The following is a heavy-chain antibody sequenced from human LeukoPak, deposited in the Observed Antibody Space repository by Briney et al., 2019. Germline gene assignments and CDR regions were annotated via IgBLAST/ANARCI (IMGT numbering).Heavy chain of an antibody. CDR2: INPNSGGT. CDR3: ASVRCRGRYIDWLLGDY. CDR1: GYTFTGYY. J-gene: IGHJ4*02. D-gene: IGHD3-9*01. V-gene: IGHV1-2*06. Sequence: ASVKVSCKASGYTFTGYYMHWVRQAPGQGLEWMERINPNSGGTNYAQKFQGRVTMTRDTSISTAYMELSRLRSDDTAVYYCASVRCRGRYIDWLLGDYCGQGTLVTVSS.